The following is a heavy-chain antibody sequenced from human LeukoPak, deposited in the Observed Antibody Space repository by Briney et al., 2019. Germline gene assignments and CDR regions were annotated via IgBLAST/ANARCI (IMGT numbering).Heavy chain of an antibody. V-gene: IGHV4-59*12. D-gene: IGHD4-17*01. Sequence: SETLSLTCTVSGGFISSYYWNWIRQTPGKGLEWIGSIYSSGNTNYNPSLKSRVTISVDTSKKQFSLRLSSVTAADTAVYYCARVGYPTQRRVLSAVTIPTAGAFDVWGQGTLVTVSS. J-gene: IGHJ3*01. CDR3: ARVGYPTQRRVLSAVTIPTAGAFDV. CDR2: IYSSGNT. CDR1: GGFISSYY.